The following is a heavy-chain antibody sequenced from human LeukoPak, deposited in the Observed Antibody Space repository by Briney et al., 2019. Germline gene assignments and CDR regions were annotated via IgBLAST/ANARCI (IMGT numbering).Heavy chain of an antibody. V-gene: IGHV3-11*04. CDR2: ISTTGTNI. Sequence: GGSLRLSCTVSGFTFSDYHMSWMRQAPGKGLEWISYISTTGTNINYADSVKGRFTISRDNSRSSLYLQMDNLRADDTAVYYCANFGPLFRSLNFWSQGALVTVSS. CDR1: GFTFSDYH. J-gene: IGHJ4*02. D-gene: IGHD2/OR15-2a*01. CDR3: ANFGPLFRSLNF.